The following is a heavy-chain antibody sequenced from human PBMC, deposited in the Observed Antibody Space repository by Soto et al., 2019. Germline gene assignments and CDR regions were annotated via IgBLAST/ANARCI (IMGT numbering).Heavy chain of an antibody. CDR1: GGTFSSYA. Sequence: SVKVSFKASGGTFSSYAIRWVRQAPGQGLEWMGGIIPIFGTANYAQKFQGRVTITADESTSTAYMELSSLRSEDTAVYYCARHLEDDAFDIWGQGTMVTVSS. J-gene: IGHJ3*02. CDR3: ARHLEDDAFDI. V-gene: IGHV1-69*13. CDR2: IIPIFGTA.